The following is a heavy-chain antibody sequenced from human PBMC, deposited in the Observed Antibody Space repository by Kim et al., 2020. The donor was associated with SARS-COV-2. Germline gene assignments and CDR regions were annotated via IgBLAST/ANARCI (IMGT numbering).Heavy chain of an antibody. CDR3: AREVIAAAPDY. D-gene: IGHD6-13*01. J-gene: IGHJ4*02. Sequence: IYYADSVKGRFTIARDNAKNSLYLQMNSRRAEDTAVYYCAREVIAAAPDYWGQGTLVTVSS. V-gene: IGHV3-21*01. CDR2: I.